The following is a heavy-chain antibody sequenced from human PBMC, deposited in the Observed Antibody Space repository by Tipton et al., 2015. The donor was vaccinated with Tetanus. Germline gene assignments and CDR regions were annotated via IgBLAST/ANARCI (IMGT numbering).Heavy chain of an antibody. V-gene: IGHV5-51*01. J-gene: IGHJ4*02. Sequence: QLVQSGAEVKKPGESLQISCRGSGYNFTNYWIAWVRQMPGKGLEWMGIIYPGDSDTRYSPSFQGQVTISADKSISTAYLQWSSLKASDTAIYYCAREPSSGYYFDYWGQGTLVTVSS. CDR1: GYNFTNYW. CDR2: IYPGDSDT. D-gene: IGHD3-22*01. CDR3: AREPSSGYYFDY.